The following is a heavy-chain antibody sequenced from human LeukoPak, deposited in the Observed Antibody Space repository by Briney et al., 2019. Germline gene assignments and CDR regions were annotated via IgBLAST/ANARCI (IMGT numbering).Heavy chain of an antibody. D-gene: IGHD6-19*01. Sequence: GSLRLSCAASGFTFSSYSMNWVRQAPGKGLEWVSYISGSGSTIYYADSVKGRFTISRDNAKNSLYLQMNSLRAEDTAVYYCAKVRGGWYLDSWGQGTLVTVSS. CDR1: GFTFSSYS. J-gene: IGHJ4*02. CDR3: AKVRGGWYLDS. CDR2: ISGSGSTI. V-gene: IGHV3-48*01.